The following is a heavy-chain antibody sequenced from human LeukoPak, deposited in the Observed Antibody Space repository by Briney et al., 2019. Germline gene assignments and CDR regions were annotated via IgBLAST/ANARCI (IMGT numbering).Heavy chain of an antibody. CDR1: GYTFTSYY. Sequence: GASVKVSCKASGYTFTSYYMHWVRQAPGQGLEWMGIINPSGGSTSYAQKFQGRVTMTRDTSTSTVYMELSSLRSEDTAVYYCARANRGTGTLRDYYYYMDVWGKGTTVTVSS. CDR2: INPSGGST. D-gene: IGHD1-7*01. CDR3: ARANRGTGTLRDYYYYMDV. V-gene: IGHV1-46*03. J-gene: IGHJ6*03.